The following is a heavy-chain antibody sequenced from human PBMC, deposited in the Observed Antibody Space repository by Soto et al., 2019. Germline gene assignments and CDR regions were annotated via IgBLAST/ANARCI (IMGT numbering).Heavy chain of an antibody. D-gene: IGHD3-9*01. CDR1: GGSISSGGYY. J-gene: IGHJ4*02. Sequence: SETLSLTCTVSGGSISSGGYYWSWIRQHPGKGLEWIGYIYYSGSTYYNPSLKSRVTISVDTSKNQFSLKLSSVTAADTAVYYCARTYYDILTGYYYFDYCGQGTLVTVSS. V-gene: IGHV4-31*03. CDR2: IYYSGST. CDR3: ARTYYDILTGYYYFDY.